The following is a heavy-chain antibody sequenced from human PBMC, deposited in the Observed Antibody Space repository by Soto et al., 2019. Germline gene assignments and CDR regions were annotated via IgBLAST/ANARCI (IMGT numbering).Heavy chain of an antibody. D-gene: IGHD2-15*01. Sequence: GASVKVSCKASGYIFTSYYMHWVRQAPGQGLEWMGIINPSGGSTSYAQKFQGRVTMTRDTSTSTVYMELSSLRSEDTAVYYCARGGGVVVVAANYLFDPWGQGTLVTVSS. V-gene: IGHV1-46*01. CDR1: GYIFTSYY. CDR2: INPSGGST. J-gene: IGHJ5*02. CDR3: ARGGGVVVVAANYLFDP.